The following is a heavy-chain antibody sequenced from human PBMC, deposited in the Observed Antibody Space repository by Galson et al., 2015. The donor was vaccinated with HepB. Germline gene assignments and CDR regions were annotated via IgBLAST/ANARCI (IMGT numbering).Heavy chain of an antibody. D-gene: IGHD5-18*01. CDR3: AKDGGRGYNYGPNWFDP. CDR2: VSYDGSNK. CDR1: GFTFSSYG. V-gene: IGHV3-30*18. Sequence: SLRLSCAASGFTFSSYGMHWVRQAPGKGLEWVAVVSYDGSNKYYADSVKGRFTISRDNSKNTLYLQMNSQRAEDTARYYCAKDGGRGYNYGPNWFDPWGQGTLVTFSS. J-gene: IGHJ5*02.